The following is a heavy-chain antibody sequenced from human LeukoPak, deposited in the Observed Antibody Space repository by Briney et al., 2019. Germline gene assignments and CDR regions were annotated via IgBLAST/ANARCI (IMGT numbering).Heavy chain of an antibody. V-gene: IGHV4-38-2*01. Sequence: SETLSLTCAVSGYSISSGYYWGWVRQPPGKRLEWIGSIYHGGNTIYNPSLKSRVTMSVDTSKNQFSLSLSSVTAADTAVYHCAFHVERTMAANNYFDPWGQGILATVSS. D-gene: IGHD5-18*01. CDR2: IYHGGNT. CDR1: GYSISSGYY. CDR3: AFHVERTMAANNYFDP. J-gene: IGHJ5*02.